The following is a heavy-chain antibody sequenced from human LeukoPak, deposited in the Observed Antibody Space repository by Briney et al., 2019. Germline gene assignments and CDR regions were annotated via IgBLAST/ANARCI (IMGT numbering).Heavy chain of an antibody. CDR2: ISSSSSYI. CDR3: ARGRHHDAFDI. Sequence: GGSLRLSCAASGFTFSSYSMNWVRQAPGKGLEWVSSISSSSSYIYYADSVKGRFTISRDNAKNSLYLQMNSLRAEDTAVYYCARGRHHDAFDIWGQGTMVTVSS. J-gene: IGHJ3*02. V-gene: IGHV3-21*01. CDR1: GFTFSSYS.